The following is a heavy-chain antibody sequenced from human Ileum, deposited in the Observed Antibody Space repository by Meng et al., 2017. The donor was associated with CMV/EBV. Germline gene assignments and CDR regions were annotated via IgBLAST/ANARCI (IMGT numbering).Heavy chain of an antibody. CDR3: ARDTGTTGTGSLFDY. Sequence: QVQLQESGPGLVKSSETLPLTCTVSGGSIGSYYWNWIRQPDGKGLEWIGRIHTTDSTNYNPSFKSRVTISVDTSKNQFSLKLTSMTAADTAVYYCARDTGTTGTGSLFDYWGQGILVTVSS. CDR1: GGSIGSYY. V-gene: IGHV4-4*07. D-gene: IGHD1-1*01. J-gene: IGHJ4*02. CDR2: IHTTDST.